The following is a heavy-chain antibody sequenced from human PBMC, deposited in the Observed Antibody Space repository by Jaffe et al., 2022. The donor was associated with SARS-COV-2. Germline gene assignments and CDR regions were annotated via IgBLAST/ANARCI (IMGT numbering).Heavy chain of an antibody. CDR3: ARDPGARLRNDAFDM. V-gene: IGHV1-46*01. Sequence: QVQLVQSGAEVKKPGASVKVSCKASGYTFTSYYMHWVRQAPGQGLEWMGIINPSGGSTSYAQKFQGRVTMTMDTSTSTVYMELRSLRSEDTAVFYCARDPGARLRNDAFDMWGQGTMVTVSS. J-gene: IGHJ3*02. CDR1: GYTFTSYY. D-gene: IGHD4-17*01. CDR2: INPSGGST.